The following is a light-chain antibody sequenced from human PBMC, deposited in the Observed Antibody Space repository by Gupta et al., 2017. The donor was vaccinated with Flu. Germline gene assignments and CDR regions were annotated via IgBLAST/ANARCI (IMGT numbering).Light chain of an antibody. CDR1: RSVRSF. CDR3: QQYNNWPCT. CDR2: DAS. Sequence: PATLSVSPGERATLFCRASRSVRSFLAWYQQKPGQAPRLLISDASTRATGIPARFSDGGSGTEFTLTISNLQSEDYAVYYCQQYNNWPCTFGQGTKVEIK. V-gene: IGKV3-15*01. J-gene: IGKJ1*01.